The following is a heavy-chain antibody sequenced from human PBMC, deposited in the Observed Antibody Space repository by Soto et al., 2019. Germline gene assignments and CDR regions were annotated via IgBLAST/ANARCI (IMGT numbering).Heavy chain of an antibody. J-gene: IGHJ6*03. D-gene: IGHD3-10*01. Sequence: ASVKVSCKASGYTFTGYYMHWVRQAPGQGLEWMGWINPNSGGTNYAQKFQGWVTMTRDTSISTAYMELSRLRSDDTAVYYCARGGAMVRGGDSDYYYYMDVWGKGTTVTVSS. CDR2: INPNSGGT. CDR1: GYTFTGYY. V-gene: IGHV1-2*04. CDR3: ARGGAMVRGGDSDYYYYMDV.